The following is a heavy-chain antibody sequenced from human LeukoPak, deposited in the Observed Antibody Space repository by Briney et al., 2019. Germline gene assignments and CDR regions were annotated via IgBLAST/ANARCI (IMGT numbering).Heavy chain of an antibody. Sequence: ASVKVSCKASGNTFTGYYMHWVRQAPGQGLEWMGGINPNIGGTNYAQKFQGRVTMTRDTSISTAYMELSRLRSDDTAVYYCARGYSSGWYDYWGQGTLVTVSS. CDR2: INPNIGGT. CDR3: ARGYSSGWYDY. V-gene: IGHV1-2*02. CDR1: GNTFTGYY. D-gene: IGHD6-19*01. J-gene: IGHJ4*02.